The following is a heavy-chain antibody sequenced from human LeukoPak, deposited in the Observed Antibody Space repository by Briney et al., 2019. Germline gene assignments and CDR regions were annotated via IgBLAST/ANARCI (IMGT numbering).Heavy chain of an antibody. Sequence: PSQTLSLICSVSGGSVSSGTYYWSWIRQSAGKGLEWIGHISTSGNTNYNPSVRSRVTISLDTSKNQFSLKLTSVTAADTALYYCARGGGYYFDTEDYWGQGTLVTVSS. CDR1: GGSVSSGTYY. V-gene: IGHV4-61*09. CDR3: ARGGGYYFDTEDY. J-gene: IGHJ4*02. CDR2: ISTSGNT. D-gene: IGHD3-22*01.